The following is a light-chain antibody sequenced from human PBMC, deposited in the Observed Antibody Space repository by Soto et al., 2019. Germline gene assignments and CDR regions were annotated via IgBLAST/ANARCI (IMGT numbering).Light chain of an antibody. CDR1: SSNIGKSY. V-gene: IGLV1-51*02. J-gene: IGLJ2*01. Sequence: QSVLTQPPSVSAAPGQKVTISCSGSSSNIGKSYVAWFQHLPGTAPKLLIYENNKRPSGIPDRFSGSESGTSATLGITGLQTGDEADYYCATWDRSLSDGPIWVFGGGTKLTVL. CDR3: ATWDRSLSDGPIWV. CDR2: ENN.